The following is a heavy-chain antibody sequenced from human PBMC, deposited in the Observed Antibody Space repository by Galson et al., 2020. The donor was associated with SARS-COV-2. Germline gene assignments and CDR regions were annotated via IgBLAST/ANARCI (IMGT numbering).Heavy chain of an antibody. CDR3: ARQILTGYYSLYYFDY. D-gene: IGHD3-9*01. CDR1: GGSISSSNYY. V-gene: IGHV4-39*01. CDR2: TYYSGSG. J-gene: IGHJ4*02. Sequence: SETLSLTCSVSGGSISSSNYYWGWVRQPPGKGLEWIGSTYYSGSGYYNPSLTSRLTISVDTSKNQFFMKLTSVTAADTAVYYCARQILTGYYSLYYFDYWGQGALITVSS.